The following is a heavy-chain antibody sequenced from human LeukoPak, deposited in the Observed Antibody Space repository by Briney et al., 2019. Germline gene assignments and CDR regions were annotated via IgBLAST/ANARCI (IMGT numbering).Heavy chain of an antibody. CDR1: GFTFSSYA. J-gene: IGHJ6*03. Sequence: GGSLRLSCAASGFTFSSYAMSWVRQAPGKGLEWVSAISGSGGSTYYADSVKGRFTISRDNSKNTLYLQMNSLRAEDTAVYYCARDQGSGGYYYYMDVWGKGTTVTVSS. CDR3: ARDQGSGGYYYYMDV. V-gene: IGHV3-23*01. D-gene: IGHD3-16*01. CDR2: ISGSGGST.